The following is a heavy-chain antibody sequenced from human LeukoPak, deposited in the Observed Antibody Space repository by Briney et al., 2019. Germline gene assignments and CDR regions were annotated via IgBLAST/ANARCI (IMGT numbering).Heavy chain of an antibody. J-gene: IGHJ4*02. CDR2: ISITSSSI. CDR1: GFTFSSYG. V-gene: IGHV3-48*02. CDR3: ARNPGGAYFDY. D-gene: IGHD3-10*01. Sequence: PGGSLRLSCAASGFTFSSYGMNWVRQAPGRGLEWVSYISITSSSIQYADSVKGRFTISRDNAGNSLYLQMNSLRDDDTAVYFCARNPGGAYFDYWGQGALVTVSS.